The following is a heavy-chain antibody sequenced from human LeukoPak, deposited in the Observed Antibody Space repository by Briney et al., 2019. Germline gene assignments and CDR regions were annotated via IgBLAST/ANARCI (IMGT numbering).Heavy chain of an antibody. J-gene: IGHJ4*02. V-gene: IGHV3-7*01. D-gene: IGHD6-19*01. CDR2: IKQDGSEK. CDR1: GFTFSSYW. CDR3: ARVDSGWYLHYFDY. Sequence: PGGSLRLSCAASGFTFSSYWMRWVRQAPGKGLEWVANIKQDGSEKYYVDSVKGRFTISRDNAKNSLYLQMNSLRAEDTAVYYCARVDSGWYLHYFDYWGQGTLVTVSS.